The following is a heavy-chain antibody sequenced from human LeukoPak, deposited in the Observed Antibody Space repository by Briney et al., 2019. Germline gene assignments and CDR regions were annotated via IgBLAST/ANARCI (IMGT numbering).Heavy chain of an antibody. V-gene: IGHV1-8*01. CDR3: ARGRRLRGVTSRPIYYYYYMDV. CDR2: VNPYNDKT. D-gene: IGHD3-10*01. CDR1: GYTFTSCD. J-gene: IGHJ6*03. Sequence: GASVKVSCKASGYTFTSCDINWVRQATGQGPEWMGWVNPYNDKTVYAPKFQGRVSISSNNSINTAYMEFSGLKSDDTAVYYCARGRRLRGVTSRPIYYYYYMDVWGGGTTVTVSS.